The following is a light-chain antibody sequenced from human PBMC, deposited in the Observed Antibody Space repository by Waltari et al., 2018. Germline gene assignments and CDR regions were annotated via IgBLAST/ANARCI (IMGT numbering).Light chain of an antibody. Sequence: DIQMTQSPSSLSASVGDRVTITCRASQSISSYLNWYQQKQGKAPKLLIYAASSFQSGVPARFSGSGAGTDFTLTISSLQPEDVATYYCQQSYSTPRTFGQGTKVEIK. CDR1: QSISSY. CDR3: QQSYSTPRT. V-gene: IGKV1-39*01. CDR2: AAS. J-gene: IGKJ1*01.